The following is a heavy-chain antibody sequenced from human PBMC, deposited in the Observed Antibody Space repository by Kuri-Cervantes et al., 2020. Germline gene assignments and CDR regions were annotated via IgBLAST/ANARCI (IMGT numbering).Heavy chain of an antibody. J-gene: IGHJ5*02. Sequence: GGSLRLSCAASGFTFRNYGMHWVRQGPGKGLDWVALIWYDGSNKYYGDSVKGRFTISRDNSKNRLYLQMSSLRAEDTAVYYCARGAIGYCSSTSCYRGRSSSKNWFDPWGQGTLVTVSS. CDR1: GFTFRNYG. CDR3: ARGAIGYCSSTSCYRGRSSSKNWFDP. V-gene: IGHV3-30*02. D-gene: IGHD2-2*01. CDR2: IWYDGSNK.